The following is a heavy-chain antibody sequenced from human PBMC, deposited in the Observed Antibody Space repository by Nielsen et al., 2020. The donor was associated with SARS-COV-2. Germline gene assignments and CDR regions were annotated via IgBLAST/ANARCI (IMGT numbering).Heavy chain of an antibody. CDR2: ISSSGSTI. D-gene: IGHD3-10*01. CDR3: ARAGSGSQYYYYYGMDV. V-gene: IGHV3-48*03. J-gene: IGHJ6*02. Sequence: VRQAPGKGLEWVSYISSSGSTIYYADSVKGRFTISRDNAKNSLYLQMNSLRAEDTAVYYCARAGSGSQYYYYYGMDVWGQGTTVTVSS.